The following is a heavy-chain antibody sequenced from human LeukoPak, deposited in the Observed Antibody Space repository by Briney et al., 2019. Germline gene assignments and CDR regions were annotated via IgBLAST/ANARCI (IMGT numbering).Heavy chain of an antibody. CDR2: INTDGNTR. CDR1: GFTFSTSW. J-gene: IGHJ4*02. D-gene: IGHD3-22*01. CDR3: VRDMGYYDKV. V-gene: IGHV3-74*01. Sequence: GGSLRLSCATSGFTFSTSWMHWVRPAPGKGLVWVSRINTDGNTRNYADSVKGRFTISRDNAKNTLYLQMNSLRAEDTAVYYCVRDMGYYDKVWGQGTLVTVSS.